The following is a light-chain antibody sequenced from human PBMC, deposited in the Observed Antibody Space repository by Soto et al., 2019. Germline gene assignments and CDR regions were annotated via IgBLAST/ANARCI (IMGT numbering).Light chain of an antibody. CDR2: GAS. CDR3: QQYDNWPWT. V-gene: IGKV3-15*01. CDR1: QSVSSN. Sequence: EIVMTQSPATLSVSPGERATLSCRASQSVSSNLAWYQQNPGQAPRLLIYGASIRATGIPARFSGSGSGTEFPLTISRLQSADFAVYYCQQYDNWPWTFVQGTKVEIK. J-gene: IGKJ1*01.